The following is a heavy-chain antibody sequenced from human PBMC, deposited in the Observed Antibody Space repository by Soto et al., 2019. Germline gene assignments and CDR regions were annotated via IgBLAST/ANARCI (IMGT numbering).Heavy chain of an antibody. Sequence: ASVKVSCKASGYTFTGYYIHWVRQAPGQGLEWMGWINPNSGGTNYAQKFQGWVTMTRDTSISTAYVELSRLRSDDTAVYYCARDRSRIAVAGYYYYYGMDVWGQGTTVTVYS. CDR1: GYTFTGYY. D-gene: IGHD6-19*01. CDR3: ARDRSRIAVAGYYYYYGMDV. V-gene: IGHV1-2*04. J-gene: IGHJ6*02. CDR2: INPNSGGT.